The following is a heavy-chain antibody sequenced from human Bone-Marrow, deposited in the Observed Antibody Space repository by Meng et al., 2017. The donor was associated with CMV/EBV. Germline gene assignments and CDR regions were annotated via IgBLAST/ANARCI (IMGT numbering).Heavy chain of an antibody. D-gene: IGHD4-11*01. Sequence: ASVKVSCKASGYTFTGYYMHWVRQAPGQGLEWMGWINPNSGGTNYAQKFRGRVTMTRDTSISTAYMELSRLRSDDTAVYYCAVMTTVTTGPILDWYFDLWGRGTLVTVSS. CDR1: GYTFTGYY. CDR3: AVMTTVTTGPILDWYFDL. J-gene: IGHJ2*01. CDR2: INPNSGGT. V-gene: IGHV1-2*02.